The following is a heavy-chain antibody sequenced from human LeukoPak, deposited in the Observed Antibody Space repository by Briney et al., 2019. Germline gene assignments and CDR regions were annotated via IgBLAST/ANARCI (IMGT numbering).Heavy chain of an antibody. V-gene: IGHV1-46*01. Sequence: ASVKVSCKASGYTFTSYYMHWVRQAPGQGLEWMGIINPSGGSTSCAQKFQGRVTMTRDMSTSTVYMELSSLRAEDTAVYYCARALWFGETFPAYWGQGTLVTVSS. J-gene: IGHJ4*02. D-gene: IGHD3-10*01. CDR3: ARALWFGETFPAY. CDR1: GYTFTSYY. CDR2: INPSGGST.